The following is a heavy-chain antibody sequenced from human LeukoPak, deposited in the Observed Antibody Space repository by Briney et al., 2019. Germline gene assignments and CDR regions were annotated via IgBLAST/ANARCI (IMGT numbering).Heavy chain of an antibody. V-gene: IGHV4-39*01. CDR3: GSGGHRGGGFDS. J-gene: IGHJ4*02. D-gene: IGHD3-10*01. CDR2: IYFTGNT. CDR1: GGSISSDTYF. Sequence: PSETLSLTCTVSGGSISSDTYFWGWIRQPPGKGLEWIANIYFTGNTYYNPSLKSRATISVDTSKNQFSLTLSSVTAADTAVYYCGSGGHRGGGFDSWGQGTQVTVSS.